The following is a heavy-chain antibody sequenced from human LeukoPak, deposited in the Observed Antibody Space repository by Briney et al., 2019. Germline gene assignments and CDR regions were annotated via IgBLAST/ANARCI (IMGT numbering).Heavy chain of an antibody. D-gene: IGHD3-3*01. Sequence: SETLSLTCTVSGGSISSYYWSWIRQPPGKGLEWIGYIYYSGSTNYNPSLKSRVTISVDTSKNQFSLKLNSVTPADTAVYYFARAGSGYRGNMDVSGKGTTVTVS. CDR3: ARAGSGYRGNMDV. CDR2: IYYSGST. V-gene: IGHV4-59*01. CDR1: GGSISSYY. J-gene: IGHJ6*03.